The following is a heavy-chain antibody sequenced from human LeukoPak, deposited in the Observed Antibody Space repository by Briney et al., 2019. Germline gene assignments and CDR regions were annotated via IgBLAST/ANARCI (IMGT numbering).Heavy chain of an antibody. CDR1: GFTFTSYG. CDR2: MRYDGGNE. D-gene: IGHD6-19*01. V-gene: IGHV3-30*02. CDR3: AKGSSGWSIDY. J-gene: IGHJ4*02. Sequence: GGSLRLSCAASGFTFTSYGMHWVRQAPGKGLEWVALMRYDGGNEYYTDSVKGRFTTSRDNSKNTLYLQMNSLRAEDTAVYYCAKGSSGWSIDYWGQGTLVTVSS.